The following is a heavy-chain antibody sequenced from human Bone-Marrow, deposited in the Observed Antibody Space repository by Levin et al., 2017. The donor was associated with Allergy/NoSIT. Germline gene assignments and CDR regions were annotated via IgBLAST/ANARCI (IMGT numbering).Heavy chain of an antibody. J-gene: IGHJ4*02. Sequence: PGESLKISCAASGFTFRNYAMHWARRAPGKGLEWVAVISYDGSDKYFADSVKGRFTISRDNSKNTVFLQMNSLKPEDTAVYYCASNLYWGQGTLVTVSS. CDR2: ISYDGSDK. D-gene: IGHD5-24*01. V-gene: IGHV3-30-3*01. CDR1: GFTFRNYA. CDR3: ASNLY.